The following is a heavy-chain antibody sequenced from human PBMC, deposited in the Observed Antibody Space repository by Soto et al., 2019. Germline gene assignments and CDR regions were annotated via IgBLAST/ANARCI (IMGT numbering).Heavy chain of an antibody. V-gene: IGHV3-23*01. CDR1: GITFSTHA. Sequence: EVQLLESGGGLVQPGGSLRISCAVSGITFSTHAMSWVRQPPGKGLEWVSAISSSGAGTYYADSVKGRFTISRDNSKNTLSLQMDSLRAEDTAVYYCAAFAVGVVPAGMRYFASWGQGTLVAFSS. CDR2: ISSSGAGT. J-gene: IGHJ4*02. D-gene: IGHD2-2*01. CDR3: AAFAVGVVPAGMRYFAS.